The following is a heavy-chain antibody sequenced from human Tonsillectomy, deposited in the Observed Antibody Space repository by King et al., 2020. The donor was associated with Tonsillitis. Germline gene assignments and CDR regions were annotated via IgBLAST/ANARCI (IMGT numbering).Heavy chain of an antibody. D-gene: IGHD3-22*01. CDR3: ARGRRYYYDSSGYYGNWYFDL. CDR2: INHSGST. V-gene: IGHV4-34*01. J-gene: IGHJ2*01. CDR1: GGSFSGYY. Sequence: QVQLQQWGAGLLKPSETLSLTCAVYGGSFSGYYWSWIRQPPGKGLEWIGEINHSGSTNYNPSLKNRVTISVDTSKNQFSLKLSSVTAADTAVYYCARGRRYYYDSSGYYGNWYFDLWGRGTLVTVSS.